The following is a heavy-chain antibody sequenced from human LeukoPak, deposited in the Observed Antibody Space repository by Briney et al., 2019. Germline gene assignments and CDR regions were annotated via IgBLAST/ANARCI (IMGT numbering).Heavy chain of an antibody. V-gene: IGHV4-59*08. CDR1: GGSISSYY. CDR3: ARHRPPIGFDY. CDR2: IYYSGST. D-gene: IGHD1-26*01. J-gene: IGHJ4*02. Sequence: SETLSLTCTVSGGSISSYYWSWIRQPPGKGLEWIGYIYYSGSTNYNPSFKSRVTIPVDTSKNQFSLKLSSVTAADTAVYYCARHRPPIGFDYWGQGTLVTVSS.